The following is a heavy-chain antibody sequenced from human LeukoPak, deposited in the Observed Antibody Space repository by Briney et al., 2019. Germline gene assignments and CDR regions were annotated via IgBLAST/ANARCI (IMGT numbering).Heavy chain of an antibody. Sequence: GESLKISCKGSGYNFTNYWIGWVRQMPGKGLEWMGIIYPGDSDTRYSPSFQGQVTISVDKSITTAYLQWSSLKASDTAMYYCARGYYGSALVGWFDPWGQGTLVTVSS. V-gene: IGHV5-51*01. CDR1: GYNFTNYW. CDR3: ARGYYGSALVGWFDP. CDR2: IYPGDSDT. D-gene: IGHD3-10*01. J-gene: IGHJ5*02.